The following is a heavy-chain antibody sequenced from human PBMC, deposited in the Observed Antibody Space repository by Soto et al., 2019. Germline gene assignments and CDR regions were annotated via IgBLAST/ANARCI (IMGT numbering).Heavy chain of an antibody. D-gene: IGHD3-22*01. CDR3: ARQDSSGYGFDY. Sequence: QVQLQESGPGLVKPSETLSLTCTVSGGSISSFDWNWIRQPPGKGLEWIGYISYSGSTNYNPSLKSRVXXXVXXSKNQFSLKLSSVTATDTAVYYCARQDSSGYGFDYWGQGTLVTVSS. J-gene: IGHJ4*02. V-gene: IGHV4-59*08. CDR1: GGSISSFD. CDR2: ISYSGST.